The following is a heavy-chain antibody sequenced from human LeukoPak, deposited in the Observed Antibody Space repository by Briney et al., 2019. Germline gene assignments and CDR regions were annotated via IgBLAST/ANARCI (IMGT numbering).Heavy chain of an antibody. Sequence: GSSVKVSCKASGYTFTGYYMHWVRQAPGQGLEWMGWINPNSGGTNYAQKFQGRVTMTRDTSISTAYMELSRLRSDDTAVYYCARVKRVYYGSANWFDPWGQGTLVTVSS. CDR1: GYTFTGYY. CDR2: INPNSGGT. J-gene: IGHJ5*02. V-gene: IGHV1-2*02. D-gene: IGHD3-10*01. CDR3: ARVKRVYYGSANWFDP.